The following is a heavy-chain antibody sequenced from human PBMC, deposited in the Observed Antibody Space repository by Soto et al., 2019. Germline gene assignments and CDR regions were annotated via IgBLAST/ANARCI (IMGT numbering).Heavy chain of an antibody. V-gene: IGHV3-23*01. CDR3: AKDKYTDSVRKVWFFDY. CDR1: GFTFSKYA. D-gene: IGHD2-15*01. J-gene: IGHJ2*01. CDR2: ISANGGIT. Sequence: EVHLLESGGGLVKPGGSLRLSCAASGFTFSKYAMSWVRLAPGKGLEGVSSISANGGITDYADSVKGRFTISRDNFQNILSLQMDSLRGDDTALYFCAKDKYTDSVRKVWFFDYWGRGTLVTVFS.